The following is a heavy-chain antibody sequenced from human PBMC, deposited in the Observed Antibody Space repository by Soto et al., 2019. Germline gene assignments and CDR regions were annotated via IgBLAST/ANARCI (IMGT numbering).Heavy chain of an antibody. CDR2: IVVGSGNT. CDR3: AVSRGYSGYDYYFDY. Sequence: ASVKVSCKASGFTFTSSAMQWVRQARGQRLEWIGWIVVGSGNTNYAQKFQERVTITRDMSTSTAYMELSSLRSEDTAVYYCAVSRGYSGYDYYFDYWGQGTLVTVSS. J-gene: IGHJ4*02. D-gene: IGHD5-12*01. V-gene: IGHV1-58*02. CDR1: GFTFTSSA.